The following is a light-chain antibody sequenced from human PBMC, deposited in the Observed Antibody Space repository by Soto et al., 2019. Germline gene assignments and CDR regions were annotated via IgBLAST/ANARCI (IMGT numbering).Light chain of an antibody. CDR3: QSYDSSLSGVV. CDR1: SSNIGAGYD. V-gene: IGLV1-40*01. CDR2: ANS. Sequence: QSVLTQLPSVSGAPGQRVTISCTGSSSNIGAGYDVHWYQQFPGTAPKLLIYANSNRPSGVPDRFSGSKSGTSASLAITGLQAEDEADYYCQSYDSSLSGVVFGGGTKLTVL. J-gene: IGLJ2*01.